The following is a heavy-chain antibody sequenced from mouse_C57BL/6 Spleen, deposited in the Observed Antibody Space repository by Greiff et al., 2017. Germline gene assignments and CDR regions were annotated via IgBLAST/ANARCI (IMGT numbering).Heavy chain of an antibody. CDR3: ARSSYYYGSSLYYYAMDY. V-gene: IGHV1-64*01. D-gene: IGHD1-1*01. CDR2: IHPNSGST. Sequence: QVQLKQPGAELVKPGASVKLSCKASGYTFTSYWMHWVKQRPGQGLEWIGMIHPNSGSTNYNEKFKSKATLTVDKSSSTAYMQLSSLTSEDSAVYYCARSSYYYGSSLYYYAMDYWGQGTSVTVS. J-gene: IGHJ4*01. CDR1: GYTFTSYW.